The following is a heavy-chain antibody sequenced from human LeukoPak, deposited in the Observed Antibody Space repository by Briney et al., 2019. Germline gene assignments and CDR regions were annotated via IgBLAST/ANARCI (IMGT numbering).Heavy chain of an antibody. CDR1: GFTFSSYA. V-gene: IGHV3-30*09. CDR2: ISYDGSNK. D-gene: IGHD5-18*01. J-gene: IGHJ4*02. Sequence: PGGSLRLSCAASGFTFSSYAMHWVRQAPGKGLEWVAVISYDGSNKYYAASVKGRFAISRDNSKNTLYLQMNSLRAEDTAVYYCASPARGYSYGPFDYWGQGTLVTVSS. CDR3: ASPARGYSYGPFDY.